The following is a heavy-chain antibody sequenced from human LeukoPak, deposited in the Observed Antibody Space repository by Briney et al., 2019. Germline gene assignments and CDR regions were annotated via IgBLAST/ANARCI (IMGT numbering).Heavy chain of an antibody. CDR1: GFTISSYA. CDR2: ISGSGGST. Sequence: GGSLRLSCAASGFTISSYAMSWVRQAPGKGLEWVSAISGSGGSTYYADSVKGRFTISRDNSKNTLYLQMNSLRAEDTAVYYCAKERCSSTSCYGGYSYWGQGTLVTVSS. V-gene: IGHV3-23*01. D-gene: IGHD2-2*01. J-gene: IGHJ4*02. CDR3: AKERCSSTSCYGGYSY.